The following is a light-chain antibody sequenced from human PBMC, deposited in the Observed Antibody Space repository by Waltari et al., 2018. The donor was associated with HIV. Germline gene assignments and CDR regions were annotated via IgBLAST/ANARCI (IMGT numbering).Light chain of an antibody. CDR1: QGIKTG. Sequence: DVQMAQSPSSVSASVGDRVTITCRASQGIKTGLAWYQHETAEAPTPRLYGASRLQSGVPARFNGSGSGLDFTLTSTNFQPEDSATYYCQQAISFPHTFGGGTRVDI. CDR3: QQAISFPHT. CDR2: GAS. V-gene: IGKV1-12*01. J-gene: IGKJ4*01.